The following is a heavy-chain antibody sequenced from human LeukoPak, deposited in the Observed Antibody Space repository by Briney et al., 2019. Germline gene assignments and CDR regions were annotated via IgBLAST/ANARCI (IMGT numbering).Heavy chain of an antibody. CDR3: ARGVGYYDSSGYSLAYFDY. Sequence: ASVNVSCKASGYTFTSYAMHWVRQAPGQRLEWMGWINAGNGNTKYSQKFQGRVTITRDTSASTAYMELSSLRSEDTAVYYCARGVGYYDSSGYSLAYFDYWGQGTLVTVSS. CDR1: GYTFTSYA. V-gene: IGHV1-3*01. J-gene: IGHJ4*02. CDR2: INAGNGNT. D-gene: IGHD3-22*01.